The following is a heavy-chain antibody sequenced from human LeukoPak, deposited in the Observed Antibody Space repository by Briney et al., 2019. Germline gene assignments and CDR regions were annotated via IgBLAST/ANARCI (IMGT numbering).Heavy chain of an antibody. CDR1: GGPISNSMNY. Sequence: SETLSLTCSVSGGPISNSMNYWGWIRQPPGKGPEWIGSVYFSGSAYYNPSFKSRVTISIDTSKNQFFLKMSSVTAADTAVYYCAREASAAGNVFRNYNGMDVWGQGTTVIVS. CDR3: AREASAAGNVFRNYNGMDV. D-gene: IGHD6-13*01. V-gene: IGHV4-39*07. J-gene: IGHJ6*02. CDR2: VYFSGSA.